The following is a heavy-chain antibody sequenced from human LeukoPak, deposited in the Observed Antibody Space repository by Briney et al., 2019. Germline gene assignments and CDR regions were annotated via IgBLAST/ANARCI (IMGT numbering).Heavy chain of an antibody. J-gene: IGHJ6*03. CDR2: IYTSGST. V-gene: IGHV4-61*02. CDR1: GGSISSGSDY. Sequence: TLSLTCTVSGGSISSGSDYWSWIRQPAGKGLEWIGRIYTSGSTNCNPSLRSRVTISVDTSKNQFSLKLSSVTAGDTAVYYCARGDRSDSPYYYYYMDVWGKGTTVTVSS. CDR3: ARGDRSDSPYYYYYMDV. D-gene: IGHD3-22*01.